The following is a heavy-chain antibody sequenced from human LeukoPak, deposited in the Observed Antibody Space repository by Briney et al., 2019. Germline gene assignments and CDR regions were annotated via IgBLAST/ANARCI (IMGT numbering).Heavy chain of an antibody. CDR1: GFTFSTYW. D-gene: IGHD5-12*01. V-gene: IGHV3-7*01. CDR2: INQDGSDK. CDR3: GRGNSGSYYSGVDV. J-gene: IGHJ6*02. Sequence: GGSLRLSCAASGFTFSTYWLTWIRQAPGKGLEWVANINQDGSDKYHVDSVKGRFTISRDGAKNSLYLQMISLRAEDTAVYYCGRGNSGSYYSGVDVWGQGTTVTVSS.